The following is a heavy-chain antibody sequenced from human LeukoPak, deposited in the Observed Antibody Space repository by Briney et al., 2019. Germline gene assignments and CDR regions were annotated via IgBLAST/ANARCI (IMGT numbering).Heavy chain of an antibody. Sequence: PGGSLRLSCAASGFTFSSYAMHWVRQAPGKGLEWVAVISFDGSNKYYADSVKGRFTISRDNSKNTLYLQMNSLRAEDTAVYYCAKDPGRDGYPGSGYFDYWGQGTLVTVSS. J-gene: IGHJ4*02. CDR2: ISFDGSNK. V-gene: IGHV3-30-3*01. CDR3: AKDPGRDGYPGSGYFDY. D-gene: IGHD5-24*01. CDR1: GFTFSSYA.